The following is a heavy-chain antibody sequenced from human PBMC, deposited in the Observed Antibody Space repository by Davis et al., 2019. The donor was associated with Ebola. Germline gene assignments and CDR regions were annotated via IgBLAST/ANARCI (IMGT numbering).Heavy chain of an antibody. Sequence: AASVKVSCKASGGTFSSYAISWVRQAPGQGLEWMGGIIPIFGTANYAQKFQGRVTITADESTSTAYMELRSLRSEDTAVYYCAREYGYCSGGSCYGPYYYYGMDVWGQGTTVTVSS. D-gene: IGHD2-15*01. V-gene: IGHV1-69*13. CDR1: GGTFSSYA. CDR2: IIPIFGTA. J-gene: IGHJ6*02. CDR3: AREYGYCSGGSCYGPYYYYGMDV.